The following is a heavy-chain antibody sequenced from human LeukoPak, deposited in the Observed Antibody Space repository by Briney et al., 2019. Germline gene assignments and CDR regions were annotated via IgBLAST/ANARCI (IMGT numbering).Heavy chain of an antibody. D-gene: IGHD3-22*01. CDR1: GFTFSSYS. V-gene: IGHV3-21*01. CDR3: VSSIVVEYPGGFDY. CDR2: ISSSSSYI. Sequence: PGGSLRLSCAASGFTFSSYSMNWVRQAPGKGLEWVSPISSSSSYIYYADSVKGRFTISRDNAKNSLYLQMNSLRAEDTAVYYCVSSIVVEYPGGFDYWGQGTLVTVSS. J-gene: IGHJ4*02.